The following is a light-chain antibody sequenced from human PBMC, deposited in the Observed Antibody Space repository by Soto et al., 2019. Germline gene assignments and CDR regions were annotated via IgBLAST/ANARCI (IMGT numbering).Light chain of an antibody. CDR1: QCISSW. CDR3: QQYSSYSRT. Sequence: DIQMTQSPSTLSASVGDRVTITCRASQCISSWLAWYQQKPGKAPNLLIYKASSLESGVPSRFSGSGSGTEFTLTINSLQPDDSATYYCQQYSSYSRTFGQGTKVEIK. CDR2: KAS. J-gene: IGKJ1*01. V-gene: IGKV1-5*03.